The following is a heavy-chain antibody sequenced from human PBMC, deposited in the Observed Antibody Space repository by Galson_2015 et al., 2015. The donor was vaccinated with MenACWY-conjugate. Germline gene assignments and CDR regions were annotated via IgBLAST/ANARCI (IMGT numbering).Heavy chain of an antibody. D-gene: IGHD3-9*01. J-gene: IGHJ6*03. CDR3: AKDRYATNPGFYYYYMDV. CDR2: ISYDGSNK. Sequence: SLRLSCAASGFTFSSYAMHWVRQAPGKGLEWVAVISYDGSNKYYADSVRGRFTISRDNSKNTLYLQMNSLRAEDTAVYYCAKDRYATNPGFYYYYMDVWGKGTTVTVSS. CDR1: GFTFSSYA. V-gene: IGHV3-30*04.